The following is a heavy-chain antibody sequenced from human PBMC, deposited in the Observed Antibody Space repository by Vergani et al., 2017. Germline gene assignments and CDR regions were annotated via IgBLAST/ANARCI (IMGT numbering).Heavy chain of an antibody. V-gene: IGHV3-30*18. Sequence: QVQLVESGGGVVQPGRSLRLSCAASGFTFSSYGMHWVRQAPGKGLEWVAVISYDGSNKYYADSVKGRFTISRDNSKNTLYLQMNSLRAEDTAVYYCAKDGYSSSWSITPGWFDPWGQGTLVTVSS. D-gene: IGHD6-13*01. CDR3: AKDGYSSSWSITPGWFDP. CDR2: ISYDGSNK. CDR1: GFTFSSYG. J-gene: IGHJ5*02.